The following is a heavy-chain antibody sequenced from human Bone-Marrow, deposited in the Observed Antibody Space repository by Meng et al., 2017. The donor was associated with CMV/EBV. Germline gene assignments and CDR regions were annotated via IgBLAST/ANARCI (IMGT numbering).Heavy chain of an antibody. D-gene: IGHD3-16*01. J-gene: IGHJ4*02. CDR1: GFTFDTYG. CDR3: EKDQLLFGGANAYFDD. CDR2: IRHDGSNK. V-gene: IGHV3-30*02. Sequence: GESLKISCAASGFTFDTYGMHWVRQAPGKGLEWVAFIRHDGSNKYYGDSMKGRFTISRDNSKNTLYLQMNSLRAEETAIYYCEKDQLLFGGANAYFDDWGQGTLVTVSS.